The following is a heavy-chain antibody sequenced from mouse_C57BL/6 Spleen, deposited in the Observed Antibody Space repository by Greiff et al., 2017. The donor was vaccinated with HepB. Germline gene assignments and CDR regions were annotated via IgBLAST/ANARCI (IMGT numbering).Heavy chain of an antibody. J-gene: IGHJ4*01. CDR1: GYTFTDYY. V-gene: IGHV1-77*01. D-gene: IGHD2-10*02. CDR3: ERMYGNSHYYAMDY. Sequence: VQGVESGAELVKPGASVKISCKASGYTFTDYYINWVKQRPGQGLEWIGKIGPGSGSTYYNEKFKGKATLTVNKSSSTAYMELRSLTSEDSAVYYGERMYGNSHYYAMDYWGQGTSVTVSS. CDR2: IGPGSGST.